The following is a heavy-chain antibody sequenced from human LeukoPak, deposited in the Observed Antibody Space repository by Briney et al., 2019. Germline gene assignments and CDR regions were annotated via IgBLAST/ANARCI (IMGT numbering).Heavy chain of an antibody. CDR1: GYTFTSYD. V-gene: IGHV1-8*01. CDR3: ARSWSWNNWFDP. J-gene: IGHJ5*02. CDR2: MNPNSGNT. Sequence: ASVKVSCKASGYTFTSYDINWVRQATGQGLEWMGWMNPNSGNTGYAQKFQGRVTMTRNTSISTAYMELSGLRSEDTAVYYCARSWSWNNWFDPWGQGTLVTVSS. D-gene: IGHD2-8*02.